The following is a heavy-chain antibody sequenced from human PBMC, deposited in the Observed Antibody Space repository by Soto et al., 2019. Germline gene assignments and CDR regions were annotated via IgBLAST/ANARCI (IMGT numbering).Heavy chain of an antibody. D-gene: IGHD6-6*01. CDR3: AKDKQLVRGGGYYYYYGMDV. V-gene: IGHV3-43*01. J-gene: IGHJ6*02. Sequence: GGSLRLSCAASGFTFDDYTMHWVRQAPGKGLEWVSLISWDGGSTYYADSVKGRFTISRDNSKNSLYLQMNSLRTEDTALYYCAKDKQLVRGGGYYYYYGMDVWGQGTTVTVSS. CDR2: ISWDGGST. CDR1: GFTFDDYT.